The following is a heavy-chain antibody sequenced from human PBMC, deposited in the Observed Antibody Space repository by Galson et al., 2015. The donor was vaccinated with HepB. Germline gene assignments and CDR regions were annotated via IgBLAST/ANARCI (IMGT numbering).Heavy chain of an antibody. V-gene: IGHV3-30-3*01. Sequence: SLRLSCAASGFTFSSYAMHWVRQAPGKGLEWVAVISYDGSNKYYADSVKGRFTISRDNSKNTLYLQMNSLRAEDTAVYYCARAGGNLAAAAIPNWFDPWGQGTLVTVSS. D-gene: IGHD6-13*01. CDR1: GFTFSSYA. CDR3: ARAGGNLAAAAIPNWFDP. J-gene: IGHJ5*02. CDR2: ISYDGSNK.